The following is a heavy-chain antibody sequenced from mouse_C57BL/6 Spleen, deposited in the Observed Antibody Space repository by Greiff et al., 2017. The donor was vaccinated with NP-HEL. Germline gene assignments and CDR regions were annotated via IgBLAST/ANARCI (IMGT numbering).Heavy chain of an antibody. Sequence: VKLQESGAELVRPGTSVKVSCKASGYAFTNYLIEWVKQRPGQGLEWIGVINPGSGGTNYNEKFKGKATLTADKSSSTAYMQLSSLTSEDSAVYFCARRRGYPYYAMDYWGQGTSVTVSS. V-gene: IGHV1-54*01. CDR3: ARRRGYPYYAMDY. D-gene: IGHD2-14*01. CDR1: GYAFTNYL. CDR2: INPGSGGT. J-gene: IGHJ4*01.